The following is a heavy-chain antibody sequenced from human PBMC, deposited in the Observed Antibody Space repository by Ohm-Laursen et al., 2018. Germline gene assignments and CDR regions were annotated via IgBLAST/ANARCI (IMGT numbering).Heavy chain of an antibody. D-gene: IGHD3-16*01. V-gene: IGHV1-24*01. J-gene: IGHJ4*02. CDR2: FDPEDGET. CDR3: ARDDLEGGIDY. CDR1: GYTLTELS. Sequence: ASVKVSCKVSGYTLTELSMHWVRQAPGKGLEWMGGFDPEDGETIYAQKFQGRVTMTRDTSTSTVYMELSSLRSEDTAVYYCARDDLEGGIDYWGQGTLVTVSS.